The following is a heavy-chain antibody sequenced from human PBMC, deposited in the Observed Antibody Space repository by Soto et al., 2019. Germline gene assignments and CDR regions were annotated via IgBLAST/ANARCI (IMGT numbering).Heavy chain of an antibody. Sequence: VASVKASCKASGYTFTSYGISWVRQAPGQGLEWMGWVSAYNGNTIYAQRFQGRVTMTTDTSTSTAYMELRNLRSDDTAVYYCARGQKDIVVVLRDNWFDPWGQGTLVTVSS. CDR1: GYTFTSYG. D-gene: IGHD2-15*01. CDR2: VSAYNGNT. J-gene: IGHJ5*02. V-gene: IGHV1-18*01. CDR3: ARGQKDIVVVLRDNWFDP.